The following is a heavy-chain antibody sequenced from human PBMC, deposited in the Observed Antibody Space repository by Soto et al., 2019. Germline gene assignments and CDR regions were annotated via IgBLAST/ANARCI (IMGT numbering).Heavy chain of an antibody. CDR1: GDSISNLDYF. V-gene: IGHV4-30-4*01. CDR2: IYKSATT. D-gene: IGHD1-20*01. Sequence: QVQLLESGPGLVKPSQTLSLTCSVSGDSISNLDYFWAWIRQPPGQALEYIGSIYKSATTYYNPSFESRVAIAVDTSKSQFSLNVTSVTAADTAVYFCARGRYCLTGRCFPNWFDSWGQGALVTVSS. CDR3: ARGRYCLTGRCFPNWFDS. J-gene: IGHJ5*01.